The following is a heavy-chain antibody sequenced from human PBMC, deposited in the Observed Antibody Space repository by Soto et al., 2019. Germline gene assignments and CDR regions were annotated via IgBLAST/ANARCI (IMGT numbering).Heavy chain of an antibody. V-gene: IGHV1-2*04. D-gene: IGHD3-16*01. CDR1: GYTFTGYY. CDR2: INPNSGGT. Sequence: ASVKVSCKASGYTFTGYYMHWVRQAPGQGLEWMGWINPNSGGTNYAQKFQGWVTMTRDTSISTAYMELSRLRSDDTAVYYCARTNVEGYYYYGMDVWGQGTTVTVSS. CDR3: ARTNVEGYYYYGMDV. J-gene: IGHJ6*02.